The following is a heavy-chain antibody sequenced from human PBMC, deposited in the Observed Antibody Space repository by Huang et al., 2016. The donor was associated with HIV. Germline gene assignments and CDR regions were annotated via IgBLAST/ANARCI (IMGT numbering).Heavy chain of an antibody. D-gene: IGHD5-18*01. CDR2: VSGRINNI. J-gene: IGHJ5*01. Sequence: EVHLVESGGGLVRPGGSLRLSCAASGFSFGDFSMSWVRQAAGKGLELVSDVSGRINNIDNGDSVRGRFNISRDEAAGSVYLQMESRTVEDTAVYFCARGVPPGTDMVFYYFDSWGQGTLVTVSS. V-gene: IGHV3-48*01. CDR1: GFSFGDFS. CDR3: ARGVPPGTDMVFYYFDS.